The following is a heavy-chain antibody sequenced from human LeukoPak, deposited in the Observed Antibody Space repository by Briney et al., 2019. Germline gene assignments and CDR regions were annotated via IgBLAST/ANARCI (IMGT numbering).Heavy chain of an antibody. CDR1: GFTFDDYA. D-gene: IGHD6-13*01. Sequence: GGSLRLSCAASGFTFDDYAMHWVRQPPGKGLEWVAGISWNSGSIGYADSEKGRFTISRDNAKNSLYLQMNSLRAEDTALYYCAKDIAYGYSSSCIDYWGQGTLVTVSS. CDR2: ISWNSGSI. V-gene: IGHV3-9*01. J-gene: IGHJ4*02. CDR3: AKDIAYGYSSSCIDY.